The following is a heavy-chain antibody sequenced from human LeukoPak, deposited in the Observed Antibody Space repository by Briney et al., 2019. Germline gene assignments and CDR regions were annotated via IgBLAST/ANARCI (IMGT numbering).Heavy chain of an antibody. CDR1: GGSINSGDYY. V-gene: IGHV4-61*02. CDR2: VYTSGNT. Sequence: SQTLSLTCTDSGGSINSGDYYWSWIRQPAGKGLEWIGRVYTSGNTLYNPSLKSRVAISIDRSKNQFSLKLTSVTAADTALYHCARGGTIFTFFDYWGQGIVVTVSS. D-gene: IGHD5-24*01. CDR3: ARGGTIFTFFDY. J-gene: IGHJ4*02.